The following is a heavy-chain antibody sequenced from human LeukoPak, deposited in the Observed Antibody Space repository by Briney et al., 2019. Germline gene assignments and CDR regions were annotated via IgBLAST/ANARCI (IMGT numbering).Heavy chain of an antibody. CDR2: IYYSGST. D-gene: IGHD2-15*01. Sequence: SETLSLTCTVSGGSISSYYWSWLRQPPGKGLEWIGYIYYSGSTNYNPSLKSRVTISVDTSKNQFSLKLSSVTAADTAVYYCARGWRPLGYCSGGSCYLGHSWFDPWGQGTLVTVSS. J-gene: IGHJ5*02. CDR1: GGSISSYY. V-gene: IGHV4-59*12. CDR3: ARGWRPLGYCSGGSCYLGHSWFDP.